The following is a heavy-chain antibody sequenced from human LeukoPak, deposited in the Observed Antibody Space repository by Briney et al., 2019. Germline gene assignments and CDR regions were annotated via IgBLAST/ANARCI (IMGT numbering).Heavy chain of an antibody. V-gene: IGHV1-18*01. J-gene: IGHJ4*02. CDR3: ARANPRGQWELAYFDY. CDR2: ISAYNGNT. D-gene: IGHD1-26*01. CDR1: GYTFTSYG. Sequence: ASVKVCCKASGYTFTSYGISWVRQAPGQGLEWMGWISAYNGNTNYAQKLQGRVTMTTDTSTSTAYMELRSLRSDDTAVYYCARANPRGQWELAYFDYWGQGTLVTVSS.